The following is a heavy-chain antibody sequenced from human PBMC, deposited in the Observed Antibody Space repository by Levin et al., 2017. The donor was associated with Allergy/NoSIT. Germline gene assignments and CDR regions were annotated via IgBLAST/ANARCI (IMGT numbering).Heavy chain of an antibody. J-gene: IGHJ4*02. CDR1: GYSFTSYW. CDR2: IDPSDSYT. CDR3: ARRLSYSSGEGY. D-gene: IGHD6-19*01. V-gene: IGHV5-10-1*01. Sequence: KVSCKGSGYSFTSYWISWVRQMPGKGLEWMGRIDPSDSYTNYSPSFQGHVTISADKSISTAYLQWSSLKASDTAMYYCARRLSYSSGEGYWGQGTLVTVSS.